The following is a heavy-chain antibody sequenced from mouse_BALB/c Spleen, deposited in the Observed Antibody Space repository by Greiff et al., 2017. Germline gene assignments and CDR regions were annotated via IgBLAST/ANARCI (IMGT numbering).Heavy chain of an antibody. J-gene: IGHJ4*01. CDR1: GFTFSDYY. D-gene: IGHD2-4*01. CDR2: ISDGGSYT. CDR3: ARGNDYDEGYYAMDY. Sequence: EVQGVESGGGLVKPGGSLKLSCAASGFTFSDYYMYWVRQTPEKRLEWVATISDGGSYTYYPDSVKGRFTISRDNAKNNLYLQMSSLKSEDTAMYYCARGNDYDEGYYAMDYWGQGTSVTVSS. V-gene: IGHV5-4*02.